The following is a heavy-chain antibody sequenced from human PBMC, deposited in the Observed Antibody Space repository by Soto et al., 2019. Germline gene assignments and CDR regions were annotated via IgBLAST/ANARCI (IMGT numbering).Heavy chain of an antibody. Sequence: QVQLVQSGAEVKKPGSSVKVSCKASGGTFSRYSITWVRQAPGHGLEWIGRIIPIFGIASYAQKCQGRVTVTADDSAGTAYMELSSLRSDDTAVYYCAREDRDRESGLVPAAIDGMDVWGQGTTVTVSS. V-gene: IGHV1-69*08. CDR1: GGTFSRYS. CDR3: AREDRDRESGLVPAAIDGMDV. D-gene: IGHD2-2*01. J-gene: IGHJ6*02. CDR2: IIPIFGIA.